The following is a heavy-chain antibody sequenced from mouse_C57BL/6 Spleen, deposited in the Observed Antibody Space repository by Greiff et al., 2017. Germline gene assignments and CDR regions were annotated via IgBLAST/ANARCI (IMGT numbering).Heavy chain of an antibody. J-gene: IGHJ2*01. V-gene: IGHV5-4*03. CDR3: ARGAGDRGFDY. CDR1: GFTFSSYA. D-gene: IGHD3-3*01. Sequence: DVKLVESGGGLVKPGGSLKLSCAASGFTFSSYAMSWVRQTPEKRLEWVATISDGGSYTYYPDNVKGRFTISRDNAKNNLYLQMSHLKSEDTAMYYCARGAGDRGFDYWGQGTTLTVSS. CDR2: ISDGGSYT.